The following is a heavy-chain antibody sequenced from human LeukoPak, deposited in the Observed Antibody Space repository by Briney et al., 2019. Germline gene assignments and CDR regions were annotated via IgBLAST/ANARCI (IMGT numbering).Heavy chain of an antibody. CDR1: GGSISSGGYY. CDR2: IYYSGST. D-gene: IGHD3-22*01. Sequence: SETLSLTCTVSGGSISSGGYYWSWIRQHPGKGLEWIGYIYYSGSTYYNPSLKSRVTISVDTSKNQFSLKLSSVTAADMAVYYCARSSPPDSSGYYLAYNWFDPWGQGTLVTVSS. CDR3: ARSSPPDSSGYYLAYNWFDP. V-gene: IGHV4-31*03. J-gene: IGHJ5*02.